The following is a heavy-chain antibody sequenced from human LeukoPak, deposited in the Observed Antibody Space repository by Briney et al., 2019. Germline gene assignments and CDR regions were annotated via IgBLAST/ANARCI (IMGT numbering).Heavy chain of an antibody. CDR1: RCTFSSYG. D-gene: IGHD3-10*01. CDR2: RWYVGSNK. J-gene: IGHJ6*04. V-gene: IGHV3-33*01. Sequence: GGSLRLSCAASRCTFSSYGMHWVRQAPGKGLEGVAVRWYVGSNKYYADSVKGRFTISRDNSKNTLYLQMNSLRDEHTAVYYCVRGDGGLWFGELFGYYYGMDVWGKGTTVTVSS. CDR3: VRGDGGLWFGELFGYYYGMDV.